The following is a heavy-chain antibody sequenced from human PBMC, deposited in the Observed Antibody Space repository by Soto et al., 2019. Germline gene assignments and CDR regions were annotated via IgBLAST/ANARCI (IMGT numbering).Heavy chain of an antibody. CDR3: AKEQRDYDILTGYYYFDY. V-gene: IGHV1-2*02. CDR2: INPNSGGT. CDR1: GYTFTGYY. J-gene: IGHJ4*02. Sequence: GASVKVSCKASGYTFTGYYMHWVRQAPGQGLEWMGWINPNSGGTNCAQKFQGRVTMTRDTSISTAYMELSRLRSDDTAVYYCAKEQRDYDILTGYYYFDYWGQGTLVTVSS. D-gene: IGHD3-9*01.